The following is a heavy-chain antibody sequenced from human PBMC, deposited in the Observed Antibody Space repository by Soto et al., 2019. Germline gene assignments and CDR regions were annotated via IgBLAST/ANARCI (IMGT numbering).Heavy chain of an antibody. CDR3: ARGGPIGRWFDP. J-gene: IGHJ5*02. Sequence: QVQLVQSGAEVKKPGSSVKVSCKASGDTFSSYIMTWVRQAPGQVLEWMGGIIPMFGTANTAQKFQGRVTITADESTNTAHMELRSLRSADTAVYYCARGGPIGRWFDPWGQGTLVSFSS. D-gene: IGHD3-10*01. V-gene: IGHV1-69*01. CDR2: IIPMFGTA. CDR1: GDTFSSYI.